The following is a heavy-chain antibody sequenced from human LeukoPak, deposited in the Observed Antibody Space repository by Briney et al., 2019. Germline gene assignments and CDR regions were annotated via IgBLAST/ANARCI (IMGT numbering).Heavy chain of an antibody. D-gene: IGHD5-12*01. CDR1: GFTFDDYA. CDR3: AINGGGDSGYGNFDY. V-gene: IGHV3-9*01. CDR2: INWNSDSI. Sequence: PGESLRLSCAASGFTFDDYAMHWVRQVPGKGLEWVSGINWNSDSIGYADSVKGRITTSRDNAKNSLYLQMNSLRAEDTAFYYCAINGGGDSGYGNFDYWGQGTLVTVSS. J-gene: IGHJ4*02.